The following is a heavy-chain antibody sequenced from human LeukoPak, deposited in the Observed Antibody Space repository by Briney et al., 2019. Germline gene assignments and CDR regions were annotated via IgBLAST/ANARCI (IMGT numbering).Heavy chain of an antibody. V-gene: IGHV1-69*05. D-gene: IGHD1-26*01. J-gene: IGHJ4*02. CDR1: GGTFSSYA. Sequence: GASAKVSCKASGGTFSSYAISWVRQAPGQGLEWMGGIIPIFGTANYAQKFQGRVTITTDESTSTAYMELSSLRSEDTAVYYCAIDGRLGASDYWGQGTLVTVSS. CDR2: IIPIFGTA. CDR3: AIDGRLGASDY.